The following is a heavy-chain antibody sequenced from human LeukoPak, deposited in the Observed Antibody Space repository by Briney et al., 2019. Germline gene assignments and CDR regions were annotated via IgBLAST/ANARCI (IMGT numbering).Heavy chain of an antibody. CDR2: IYYSGGT. CDR1: GGSISTYY. CDR3: ARGMSIAAAGNYWYFDL. V-gene: IGHV4-59*01. Sequence: NSSETLSLTCAVSGGSISTYYWSWIRQPPGKGLEWIGYIYYSGGTNYNPSLKSRVTISLDTSKNQFSLRLSSVTAADTAVYYCARGMSIAAAGNYWYFDLWGRGTLVTVSS. D-gene: IGHD6-13*01. J-gene: IGHJ2*01.